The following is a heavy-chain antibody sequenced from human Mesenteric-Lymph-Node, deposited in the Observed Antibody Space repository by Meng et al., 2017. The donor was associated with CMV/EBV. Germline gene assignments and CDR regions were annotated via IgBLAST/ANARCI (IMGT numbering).Heavy chain of an antibody. D-gene: IGHD2-8*01. Sequence: GGSLRLSCAASGFTFSNYSMNWVRQAPGKGLEWVSSIDSSSRYISYADSVNGRFTISRDNAKNSLYLQVNSLRAEDAAVYYCAGDCSNGVCYSHYYYGMDVWGQGAPVTVSS. CDR3: AGDCSNGVCYSHYYYGMDV. CDR1: GFTFSNYS. J-gene: IGHJ6*02. V-gene: IGHV3-21*01. CDR2: IDSSSRYI.